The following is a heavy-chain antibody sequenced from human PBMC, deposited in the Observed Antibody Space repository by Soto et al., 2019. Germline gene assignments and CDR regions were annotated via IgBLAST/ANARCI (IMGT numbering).Heavy chain of an antibody. V-gene: IGHV1-69*01. CDR3: ARVRGVVVPAAINPYYGMDV. D-gene: IGHD2-2*02. Sequence: QVQLVQSGAEVKKPGSSVKVSCKASGGTFSSYAISWVRQAPGQGLEWMGGIIPIFGTANYAQKFQGRVTITADESTSTAYMELSSLRSEDTAVYYGARVRGVVVPAAINPYYGMDVWGQGTTVTVSS. J-gene: IGHJ6*02. CDR2: IIPIFGTA. CDR1: GGTFSSYA.